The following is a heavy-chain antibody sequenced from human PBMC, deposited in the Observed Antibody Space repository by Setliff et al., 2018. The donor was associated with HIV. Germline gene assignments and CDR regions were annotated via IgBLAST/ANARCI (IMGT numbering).Heavy chain of an antibody. V-gene: IGHV4-61*02. D-gene: IGHD1-7*01. CDR1: GASISYGGHF. J-gene: IGHJ4*02. Sequence: SETLSLTCTVSGASISYGGHFWTWIRQPAGKGLEWIGRIYISGNTIYNPSLKSRVTMSVDTSKNQFSLKLTSVTATDTAVYYCARHGTWNSQRFHFDYWGQGTPVTVSS. CDR3: ARHGTWNSQRFHFDY. CDR2: IYISGNT.